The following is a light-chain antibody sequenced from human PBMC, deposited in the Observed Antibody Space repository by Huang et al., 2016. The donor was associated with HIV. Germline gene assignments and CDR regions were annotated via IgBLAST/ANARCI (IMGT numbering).Light chain of an antibody. J-gene: IGKJ2*01. CDR3: QQYSRSAT. Sequence: DIQMTQSPSTLSAAVGARVTITCRASQSVTIWLAWFQQKPGKAPKLLIYKASTLESGVPARFSGSGSGTEFTLTIDSLQPDDVATYYCQQYSRSATFGQGTKLEIK. CDR1: QSVTIW. CDR2: KAS. V-gene: IGKV1-5*03.